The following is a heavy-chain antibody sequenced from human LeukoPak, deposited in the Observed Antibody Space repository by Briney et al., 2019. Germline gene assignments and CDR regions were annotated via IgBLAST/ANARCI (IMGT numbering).Heavy chain of an antibody. CDR1: GFTFSSYS. CDR3: ERDLTAD. V-gene: IGHV3-48*01. D-gene: IGHD3-16*01. CDR2: ITSSSSTI. Sequence: GGSLRLSCAASGFTFSSYSMNWVRQAPGKGLEWVSYITSSSSTIYYADSVKGRFTISRDNAKSSLYLQMNSLRAEDTAVYYCERDLTADWGKGTLVTVSS. J-gene: IGHJ4*01.